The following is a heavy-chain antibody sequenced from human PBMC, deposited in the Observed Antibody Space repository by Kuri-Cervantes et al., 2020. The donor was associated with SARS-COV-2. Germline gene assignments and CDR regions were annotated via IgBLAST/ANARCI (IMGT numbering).Heavy chain of an antibody. J-gene: IGHJ5*02. CDR3: ARARGYCTNGVCYLWFDP. Sequence: GESLKISCAASGFTFSSYWMSWVRQAPGKGLEWVANIKQDGSEKYYVDSVKGRFTISRDNAKNSLYLQMNSLRAEDTVVYYCARARGYCTNGVCYLWFDPWGQGTLVTVSS. CDR1: GFTFSSYW. D-gene: IGHD2-8*01. V-gene: IGHV3-7*03. CDR2: IKQDGSEK.